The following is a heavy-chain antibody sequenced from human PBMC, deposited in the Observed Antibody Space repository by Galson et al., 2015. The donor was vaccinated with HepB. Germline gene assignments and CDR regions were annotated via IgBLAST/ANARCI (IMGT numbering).Heavy chain of an antibody. CDR3: ARGSRAVAGTGGGY. CDR2: IKQDGSDK. Sequence: FLRLSCAASGFTFSSYWMTWVRQAPGKGLEWVANIKQDGSDKYYVDSVKGRFTISRDNAKNSLYLQMNSLRAEDTAVYYCARGSRAVAGTGGGYWGQGTLVTVSS. CDR1: GFTFSSYW. V-gene: IGHV3-7*03. D-gene: IGHD6-19*01. J-gene: IGHJ4*02.